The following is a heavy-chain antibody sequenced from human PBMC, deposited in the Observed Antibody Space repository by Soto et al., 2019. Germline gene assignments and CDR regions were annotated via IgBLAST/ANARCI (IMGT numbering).Heavy chain of an antibody. D-gene: IGHD3-3*01. CDR3: ARAHYDLWSGTRDYFDY. Sequence: QVQLVESGGGVVQSGKSLRLSCAASGFTFRNYAMHWVRQAPGKGLEWVAVISYDGSEKFYAASVEGLFAISRDKSGNTVYLQMNSLRVEDTAVYYCARAHYDLWSGTRDYFDYWGQGALVTVSS. J-gene: IGHJ4*02. CDR2: ISYDGSEK. V-gene: IGHV3-30*03. CDR1: GFTFRNYA.